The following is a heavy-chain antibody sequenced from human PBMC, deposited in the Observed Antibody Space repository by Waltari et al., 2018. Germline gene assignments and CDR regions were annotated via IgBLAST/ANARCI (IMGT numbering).Heavy chain of an antibody. D-gene: IGHD3-3*01. CDR1: GGSFSGYY. CDR3: ARGTLRGLGPRNYYYYYGMDV. Sequence: QEQLQQWGAGLLKPSETLSLTCAVYGGSFSGYYWSWIRQPPGKGLEWIGEINHSGSTNYNPSLKSRVTISVDTSKNQFSLKLSSVTAADTAVYYCARGTLRGLGPRNYYYYYGMDVWGQGTTVTVSS. J-gene: IGHJ6*02. CDR2: INHSGST. V-gene: IGHV4-34*01.